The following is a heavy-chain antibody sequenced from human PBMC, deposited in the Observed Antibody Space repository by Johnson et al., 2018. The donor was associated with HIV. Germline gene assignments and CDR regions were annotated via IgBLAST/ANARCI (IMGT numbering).Heavy chain of an antibody. CDR2: ISSSGSSI. CDR1: AFSFSNYA. V-gene: IGHV3-11*04. Sequence: QVQLVESGGGVVRPGRSLRLSCAASAFSFSNYAMGWVRQAPGKGLEWVSYISSSGSSIYYADSVKGRFTISRDNAKNSLYLQMNSLRAEDTAVYYCARFARAGAFDIWGQGTMVTVSS. CDR3: ARFARAGAFDI. J-gene: IGHJ3*02.